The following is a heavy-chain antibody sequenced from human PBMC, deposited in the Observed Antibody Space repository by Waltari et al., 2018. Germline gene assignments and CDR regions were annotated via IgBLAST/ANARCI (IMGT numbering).Heavy chain of an antibody. CDR1: GYTFTDYY. Sequence: EVQLLQSGAEVKKPGATVKIPCKSSGYTFTDYYIPWEKQIPGKGLEWMGRVGPKDGETIYAEKFQDRVTISADTSTDTVYMIMNGLRFDDTALYFCSRSGSDDWFDPWGRGTPVTVVS. CDR2: VGPKDGET. J-gene: IGHJ5*02. V-gene: IGHV1-69-2*01. D-gene: IGHD2-15*01. CDR3: SRSGSDDWFDP.